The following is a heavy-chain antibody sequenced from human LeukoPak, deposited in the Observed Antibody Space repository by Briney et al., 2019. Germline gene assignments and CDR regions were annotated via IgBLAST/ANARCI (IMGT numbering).Heavy chain of an antibody. D-gene: IGHD3-3*01. J-gene: IGHJ3*02. CDR3: ARIFDRDI. V-gene: IGHV4-4*07. Sequence: SETLSLTCTVSGGPIRNSYWSWVRHSAGTGMQWIGRIHGTLGSTNHNPSLKSRVVTSLDTSSNQFSLRLSAMSAADTATYYCARIFDRDIWGQGTLVTVSP. CDR1: GGPIRNSY. CDR2: IHGTLGST.